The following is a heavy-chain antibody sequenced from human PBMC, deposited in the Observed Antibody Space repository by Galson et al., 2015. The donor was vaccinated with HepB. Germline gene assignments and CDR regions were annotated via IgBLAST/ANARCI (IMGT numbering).Heavy chain of an antibody. Sequence: SLRLSCAASGITFTSYAMSWVRQAPGKGLEWVSGIIGSGGSTYYADSVEGRFTISRDNSKNTLCLQMNNVRAEDTAVYYCAKRRGRMFQFSNHYSYYAMDVWGQGTTVTVSS. V-gene: IGHV3-23*01. CDR2: IIGSGGST. CDR1: GITFTSYA. D-gene: IGHD3-10*02. CDR3: AKRRGRMFQFSNHYSYYAMDV. J-gene: IGHJ6*02.